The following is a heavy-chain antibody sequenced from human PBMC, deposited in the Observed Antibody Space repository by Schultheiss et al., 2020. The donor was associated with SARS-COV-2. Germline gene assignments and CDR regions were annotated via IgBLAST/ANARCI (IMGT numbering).Heavy chain of an antibody. V-gene: IGHV3-11*03. CDR2: ISSSSSYT. Sequence: GGSLRLSCAASGFTFSDYYMSWIRQAPGKGLEWVSYISSSSSYTNYADSVKGRFTISRDNAKNSLYLQMNSLRAEDTAVYYCARTDYSNYPYYYYYMDVWGKGTTVTVSS. D-gene: IGHD4-11*01. J-gene: IGHJ6*03. CDR1: GFTFSDYY. CDR3: ARTDYSNYPYYYYYMDV.